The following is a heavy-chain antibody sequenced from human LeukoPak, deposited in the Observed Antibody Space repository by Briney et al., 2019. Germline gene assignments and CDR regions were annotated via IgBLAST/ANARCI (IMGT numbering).Heavy chain of an antibody. V-gene: IGHV1-46*01. CDR2: INPSGGST. CDR1: GYTFTSYY. Sequence: GASVKVSCKASGYTFTSYYMHWVRQAPGQGLEWMGIINPSGGSTSYAQKFQGRVTMTRDTSTSTVYMELSSLRSEDTAVYYCARDSRRIQLWDAYYFDYWGQGTLVTVSS. D-gene: IGHD5-18*01. CDR3: ARDSRRIQLWDAYYFDY. J-gene: IGHJ4*02.